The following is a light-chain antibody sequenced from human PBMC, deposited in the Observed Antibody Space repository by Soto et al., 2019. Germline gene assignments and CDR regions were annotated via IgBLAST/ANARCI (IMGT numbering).Light chain of an antibody. Sequence: DVVMTQSPLSLPVTLGQPASISCKSSQSLVYSDGYAYLNWFQQRPGQSPRRLIYRAPNRDSGVPDRFSGSGSGTDFTLKISRVEAEDVGVYYCMQGTHWPPTFGRGTKVEIK. CDR1: QSLVYSDGYAY. CDR2: RAP. J-gene: IGKJ1*01. CDR3: MQGTHWPPT. V-gene: IGKV2-30*01.